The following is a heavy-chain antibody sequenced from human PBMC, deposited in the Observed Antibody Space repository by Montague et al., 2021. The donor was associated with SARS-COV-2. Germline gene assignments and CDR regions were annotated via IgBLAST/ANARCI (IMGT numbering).Heavy chain of an antibody. CDR1: GFSLSTSGMC. Sequence: PALVKPTQTLTPTCTFSGFSLSTSGMCVSWIRQPPGKALEWLALIDWDDDKCYSTSLKTRLTISKDTSKNQVVLTMTNMDPVDTATYYCARTLHDILTGYYSFDYWGQGTLVTVSS. CDR2: IDWDDDK. D-gene: IGHD3-9*01. J-gene: IGHJ4*02. CDR3: ARTLHDILTGYYSFDY. V-gene: IGHV2-70*01.